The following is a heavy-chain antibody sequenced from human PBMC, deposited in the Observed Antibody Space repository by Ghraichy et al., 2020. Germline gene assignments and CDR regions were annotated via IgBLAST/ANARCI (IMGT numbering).Heavy chain of an antibody. V-gene: IGHV4-31*03. D-gene: IGHD2/OR15-2a*01. CDR1: GGPITSGSYY. J-gene: IGHJ5*02. CDR2: IYYSGTT. Sequence: SLNISCTVSGGPITSGSYYWSWIRQHPGKGLEWIGYIYYSGTTYYNPSLKSRVTISVDTSKNQFSLKLSSVTAADTAVYYCARKYRTNWFDPWGQGTLVTVSS. CDR3: ARKYRTNWFDP.